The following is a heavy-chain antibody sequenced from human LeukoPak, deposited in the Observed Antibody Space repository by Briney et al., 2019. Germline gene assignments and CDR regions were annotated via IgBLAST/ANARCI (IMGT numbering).Heavy chain of an antibody. D-gene: IGHD6-19*01. CDR1: GFTFRVYS. Sequence: GGSLRLSCPASGFTFRVYSMSWVRQAPGKGLEWVSRISEASTTSYADAVKGRVTISRDNSKNILYLQLNSLRAEDTAVYYCAKLKQWQPQRYFFEYWGQGALVTVAS. J-gene: IGHJ4*02. CDR3: AKLKQWQPQRYFFEY. V-gene: IGHV3-23*01. CDR2: ISEASTT.